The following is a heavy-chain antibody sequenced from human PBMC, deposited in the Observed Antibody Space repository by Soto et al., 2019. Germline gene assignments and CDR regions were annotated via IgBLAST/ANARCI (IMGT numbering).Heavy chain of an antibody. J-gene: IGHJ5*02. V-gene: IGHV4-34*01. CDR1: GGSFSGYY. CDR2: INHSGST. D-gene: IGHD2-2*01. Sequence: SETLSLTCAVYGGSFSGYYWSWIRQPPGKGLEWIGEINHSGSTNYNPSLKSRVTISVDTSKNQFSLKLSSVTAADTAVYYCARGSRVVPAANVNWFDPWGQGTLVTVSS. CDR3: ARGSRVVPAANVNWFDP.